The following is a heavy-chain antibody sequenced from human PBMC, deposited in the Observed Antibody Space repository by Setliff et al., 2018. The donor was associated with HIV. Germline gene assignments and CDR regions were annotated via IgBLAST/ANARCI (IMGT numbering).Heavy chain of an antibody. Sequence: RLSCVASGLPFYNYWMTWLRRAPGRGLEWVANIKQDGSDMHYIESVKGRFTIFRDNAKNSVFLQMNSLRAEDTGVYYCATQTGFYNSHWYDYWGQGTMVTSPQ. D-gene: IGHD6-13*01. V-gene: IGHV3-7*01. CDR2: IKQDGSDM. CDR3: ATQTGFYNSHWYDY. CDR1: GLPFYNYW. J-gene: IGHJ4*02.